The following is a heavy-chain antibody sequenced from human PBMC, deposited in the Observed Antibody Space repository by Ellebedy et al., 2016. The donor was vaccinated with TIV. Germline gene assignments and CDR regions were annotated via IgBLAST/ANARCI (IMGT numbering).Heavy chain of an antibody. CDR3: ARRVLDYYDSSGYSRYYFDY. CDR1: GGSFSGYY. D-gene: IGHD3-22*01. V-gene: IGHV4-34*01. Sequence: SETLSLTXAVYGGSFSGYYWSWIRQPPGKGLEWIGEINHSGSTNYNPSLKSRVTISVDTSKNQFSLKLSSVTAADTAVYYCARRVLDYYDSSGYSRYYFDYWGQGTLVTVSS. J-gene: IGHJ4*02. CDR2: INHSGST.